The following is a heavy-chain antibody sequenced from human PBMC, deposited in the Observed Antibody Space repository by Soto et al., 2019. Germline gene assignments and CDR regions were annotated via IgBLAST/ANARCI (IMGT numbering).Heavy chain of an antibody. CDR2: VNGDGSST. Sequence: GGPLRLSCAASGDNFSSYSMHWIRQAEGKGLVWVSRVNGDGSSTSYADPVKGRFTISRDNAKNTVHLQMASLRAADTAVYYYGSGSVASYYYGMDVWGQGTTVTVSS. D-gene: IGHD3-10*01. V-gene: IGHV3-74*01. CDR3: GSGSVASYYYGMDV. CDR1: GDNFSSYS. J-gene: IGHJ6*02.